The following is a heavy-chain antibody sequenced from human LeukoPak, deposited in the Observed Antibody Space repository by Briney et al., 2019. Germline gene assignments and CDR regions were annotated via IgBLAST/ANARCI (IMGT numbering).Heavy chain of an antibody. CDR1: GFTFSSYD. Sequence: GGSLRLSCAASGFTFSSYDMHWVRQAAGTGLEWVSAIGTAGDTYYPGSVRGRFTISRENAKNSLYLQMNSPRAGDTAVYYCARGSGQNFDYWGQGTLATVSS. V-gene: IGHV3-13*04. CDR3: ARGSGQNFDY. J-gene: IGHJ4*02. D-gene: IGHD3-10*01. CDR2: IGTAGDT.